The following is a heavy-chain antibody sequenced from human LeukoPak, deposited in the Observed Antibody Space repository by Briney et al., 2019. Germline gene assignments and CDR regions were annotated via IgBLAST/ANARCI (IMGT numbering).Heavy chain of an antibody. CDR1: GDSITTFY. V-gene: IGHV4-4*07. CDR3: ARESAATPYYFDY. CDR2: IYTSGST. D-gene: IGHD6-25*01. J-gene: IGHJ4*02. Sequence: SETLSLTCSVSGDSITTFYWNWFRQPAGKGLEWIGRIYTSGSTNYNPSLKSRVTMSVDTSKNQFSLKLSSVTAADTAVYYCARESAATPYYFDYWGQGTLVTVSS.